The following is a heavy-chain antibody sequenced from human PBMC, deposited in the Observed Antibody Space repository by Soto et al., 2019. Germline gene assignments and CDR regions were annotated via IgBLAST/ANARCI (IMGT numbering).Heavy chain of an antibody. Sequence: SETLSLTCPVSGGAISGYYWNWIRQPPGKDLEWIGYIYYTGITKYNPSLQSRVTMSVDTSKKQFSLNLSSATAADTAIYYCARGYYYDSSGYFPLGYWGPGTLVTVSS. J-gene: IGHJ4*02. V-gene: IGHV4-59*01. CDR1: GGAISGYY. CDR3: ARGYYYDSSGYFPLGY. D-gene: IGHD3-22*01. CDR2: IYYTGIT.